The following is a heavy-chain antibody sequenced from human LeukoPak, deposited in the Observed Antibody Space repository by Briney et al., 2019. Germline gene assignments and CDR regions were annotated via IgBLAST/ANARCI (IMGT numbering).Heavy chain of an antibody. CDR3: ARDGYDSSGYPPLGYYYYMDV. Sequence: GGSLRLSCAASGFTFSSYWMSWVRQAPGKGLEWVANIKQDGSEKYYVDSVKGRFTISRDNAKNSLYLQMNSLRAEDTAVYYCARDGYDSSGYPPLGYYYYMDVWGKGTTVTVSS. J-gene: IGHJ6*03. V-gene: IGHV3-7*01. D-gene: IGHD3-22*01. CDR2: IKQDGSEK. CDR1: GFTFSSYW.